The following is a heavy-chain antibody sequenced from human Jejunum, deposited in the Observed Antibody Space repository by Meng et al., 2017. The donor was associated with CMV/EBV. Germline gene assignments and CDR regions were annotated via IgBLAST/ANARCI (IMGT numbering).Heavy chain of an antibody. V-gene: IGHV4-31*02. CDR3: ARGVDYYGSGTFFDY. D-gene: IGHD3-10*01. CDR1: GGSISTDGYY. J-gene: IGHJ4*02. Sequence: SGGSISTDGYYWSWIRHQPGKGLEWIGYIYYSGSTYYNPSLRSRVTISVDTSKNQFSLIVSSLTAADTAVYYCARGVDYYGSGTFFDYWGQGTLVTVSS. CDR2: IYYSGST.